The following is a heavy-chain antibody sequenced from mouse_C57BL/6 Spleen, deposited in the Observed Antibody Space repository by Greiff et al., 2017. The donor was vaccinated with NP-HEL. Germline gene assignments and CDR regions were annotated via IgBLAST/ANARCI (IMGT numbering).Heavy chain of an antibody. J-gene: IGHJ2*01. CDR2: INPNNGGT. Sequence: VQLQQSGPELVKPGASVKISCKASGYTFTDYYMNWVKQSHGKSLEWIGDINPNNGGTSYNQKFKGKATLTVDKSSSTAYMELRSLTSEDSAVYYCARWGAYYCFDYWGQGTTLTVSS. CDR1: GYTFTDYY. D-gene: IGHD2-10*01. CDR3: ARWGAYYCFDY. V-gene: IGHV1-26*01.